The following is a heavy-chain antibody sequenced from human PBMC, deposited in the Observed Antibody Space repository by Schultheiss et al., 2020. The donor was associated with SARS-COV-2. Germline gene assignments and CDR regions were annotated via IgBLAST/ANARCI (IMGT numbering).Heavy chain of an antibody. D-gene: IGHD2-8*02. V-gene: IGHV4-34*01. CDR2: INHSGST. J-gene: IGHJ4*02. CDR3: ARGSYRWGSYYYFDY. Sequence: GSLRLSCAVYGGSFSGYYWSWIRQPPGKGLVWIGEINHSGSTNYNPSLKSRVTISVDTSKNQFSLKLSSVTAADTAVYYCARGSYRWGSYYYFDYWGQGTLVTVSS. CDR1: GGSFSGYY.